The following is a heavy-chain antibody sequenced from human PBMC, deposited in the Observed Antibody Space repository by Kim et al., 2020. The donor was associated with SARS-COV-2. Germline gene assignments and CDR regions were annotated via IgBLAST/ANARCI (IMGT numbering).Heavy chain of an antibody. CDR1: GYTFTSYD. D-gene: IGHD2-2*01. J-gene: IGHJ6*02. CDR2: MNPNSGNT. V-gene: IGHV1-8*01. CDR3: ARGAPEYQLLGSYGMDV. Sequence: ASVKVSCKASGYTFTSYDINWVRQATGQGLEWMGWMNPNSGNTGYAQKFQGRVTMTRNTSISTAYMELSSLRSEDTAVYYCARGAPEYQLLGSYGMDVWGQGTTVTVSS.